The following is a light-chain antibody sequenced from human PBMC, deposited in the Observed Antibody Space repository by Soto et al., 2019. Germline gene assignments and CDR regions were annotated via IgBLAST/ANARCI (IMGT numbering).Light chain of an antibody. J-gene: IGKJ5*01. CDR3: QNYHLALGT. CDR1: QDIINH. V-gene: IGKV1-27*01. Sequence: DIQMTQSPSSLSASVGDTVTITCRASQDIINHLAWYQQRPGKVPNLLIYGASTLHSGVPSRFRGSGSGTHFTLTISSLQPEDVATYYCQNYHLALGTFGQGPRLEIK. CDR2: GAS.